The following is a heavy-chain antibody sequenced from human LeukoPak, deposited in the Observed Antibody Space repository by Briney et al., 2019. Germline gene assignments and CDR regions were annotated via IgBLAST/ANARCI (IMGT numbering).Heavy chain of an antibody. CDR2: MSPNSGNT. CDR1: GYTSSNHD. D-gene: IGHD1-26*01. Sequence: GASVKVSCEASGYTSSNHDINWVRQATGQGLEWMGWMSPNSGNTGYAQKFQGRVTMTRDTSINTAYMELSSLRSEDTAVYYCARGLRGEILQTGYWGQGTLVTVSS. V-gene: IGHV1-8*01. J-gene: IGHJ4*02. CDR3: ARGLRGEILQTGY.